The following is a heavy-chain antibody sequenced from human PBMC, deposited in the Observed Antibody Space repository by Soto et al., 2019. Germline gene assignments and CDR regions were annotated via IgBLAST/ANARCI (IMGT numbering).Heavy chain of an antibody. CDR2: IAGSAGST. Sequence: EVQLLESGGGLVQPGGSLRLSCAASGFTFSNYALSWVRQTPGKGPEWVSAIAGSAGSTYYADSVKGRFTISRDNSKNTLFRQMDSLRAEEPATYYCAKRPSKDSFDWLRGGGAYDVWGQGTMVTVSS. D-gene: IGHD3-9*01. J-gene: IGHJ3*01. V-gene: IGHV3-23*01. CDR3: AKRPSKDSFDWLRGGGAYDV. CDR1: GFTFSNYA.